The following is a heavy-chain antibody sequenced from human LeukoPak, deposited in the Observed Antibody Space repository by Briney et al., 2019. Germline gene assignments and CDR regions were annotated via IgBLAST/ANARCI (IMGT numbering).Heavy chain of an antibody. CDR3: ALLFSSTWYRFDS. CDR2: VNPNSGDT. D-gene: IGHD6-13*01. J-gene: IGHJ4*02. Sequence: ASVKDSCKASGYTFTDYYMHWVRQAPGQGLEWMGCVNPNSGDTNYVHKFQGRVTMTSDTSISTAYMDLSRVRSDDTGVYYCALLFSSTWYRFDSWGQGTLVTVSS. CDR1: GYTFTDYY. V-gene: IGHV1-2*02.